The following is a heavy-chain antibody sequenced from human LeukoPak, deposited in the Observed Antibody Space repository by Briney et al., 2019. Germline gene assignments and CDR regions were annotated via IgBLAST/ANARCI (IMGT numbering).Heavy chain of an antibody. J-gene: IGHJ4*02. D-gene: IGHD6-6*01. CDR3: ARGIYSSSSIGY. V-gene: IGHV3-48*04. Sequence: GGSLRLSCEVSGFTLSSYSMNWVRQAPGKGLEWVSYISSSSSTRYYADSVKGRFTISRDNAKNSLSLQMNSLRAEDTAVYYCARGIYSSSSIGYWGQGTLVTVPS. CDR2: ISSSSSTR. CDR1: GFTLSSYS.